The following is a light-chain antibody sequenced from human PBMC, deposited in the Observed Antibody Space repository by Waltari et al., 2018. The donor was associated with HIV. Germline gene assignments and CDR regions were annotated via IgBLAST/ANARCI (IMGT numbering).Light chain of an antibody. CDR1: QSISSY. V-gene: IGKV1-39*01. CDR2: AAS. Sequence: DIQMTQSPFSLSASVGDRVTIICRASQSISSYLNWYQQKPGKAPKLLIYAASSLQSGVPSRFSGSGSGTDFTLTISSLQPEDFATYYCQQSYSTAIFTFGPGTKVDIK. CDR3: QQSYSTAIFT. J-gene: IGKJ3*01.